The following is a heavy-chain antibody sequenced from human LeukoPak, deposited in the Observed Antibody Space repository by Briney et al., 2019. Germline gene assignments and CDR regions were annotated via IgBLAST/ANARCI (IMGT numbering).Heavy chain of an antibody. D-gene: IGHD2-21*02. J-gene: IGHJ4*02. V-gene: IGHV3-30*01. CDR1: GFTFSSYA. Sequence: PGGSLRLSCAASGFTFSSYAMHWVRQAPGKGLEWVAVISYDGSNKYYADSVKGRFTISRDNSKTTLYLQMNSLRAEDTAVYYCARACGGDCYAFDYWAREPWSPSPQ. CDR2: ISYDGSNK. CDR3: ARACGGDCYAFDY.